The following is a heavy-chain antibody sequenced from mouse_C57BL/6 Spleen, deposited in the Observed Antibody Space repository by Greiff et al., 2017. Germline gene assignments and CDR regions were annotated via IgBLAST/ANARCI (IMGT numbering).Heavy chain of an antibody. CDR3: ARSSGYESYFEY. V-gene: IGHV14-2*01. CDR1: GFNIKDYY. CDR2: IDPEDGET. Sequence: EVMLVESGAELVKPGASVKLSCTASGFNIKDYYMHWVKQRTEQGLEWIGRIDPEDGETKYAPKFQGKATITTDTSSNTAYLQLSSLTSEDTAVYYCARSSGYESYFEYWGQSTTLAVSS. J-gene: IGHJ2*01. D-gene: IGHD3-2*02.